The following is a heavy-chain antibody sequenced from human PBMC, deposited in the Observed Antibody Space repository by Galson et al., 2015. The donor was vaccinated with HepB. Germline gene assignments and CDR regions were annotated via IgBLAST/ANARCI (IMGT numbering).Heavy chain of an antibody. CDR1: GFSLTTSGVR. J-gene: IGHJ2*01. Sequence: PALVKPTQTLTLTCTFSGFSLTTSGVRVGWIRQPPGKALEWLARIDWDDDKFYSTSLKTRLTISKDTSKNQVVLTMTNMDPVDTATYYCARSGYSSGWYPWYFDLWGRGTLVTVSS. CDR3: ARSGYSSGWYPWYFDL. D-gene: IGHD6-19*01. CDR2: IDWDDDK. V-gene: IGHV2-70*04.